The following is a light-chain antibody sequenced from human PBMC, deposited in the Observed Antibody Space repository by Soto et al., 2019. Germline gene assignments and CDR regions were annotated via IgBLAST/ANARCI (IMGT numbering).Light chain of an antibody. V-gene: IGKV1-39*01. J-gene: IGKJ4*01. Sequence: DIQMTQSPSSLSSCVGDRFTITCRASQNIRTWLSWYQQKPGKAPKLLIFSASGLQSGVPSRFSGGGYGTEFTLTISSLQLEDFATYYCQQSHTNPLTFGGGTKVDIK. CDR2: SAS. CDR1: QNIRTW. CDR3: QQSHTNPLT.